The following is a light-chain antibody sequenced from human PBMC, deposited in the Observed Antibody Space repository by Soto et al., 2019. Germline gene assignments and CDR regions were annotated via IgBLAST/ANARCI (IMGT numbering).Light chain of an antibody. J-gene: IGKJ1*01. CDR3: QQSYNAPPT. Sequence: LQINPSPSPLYASVRDRVTIPCRASQSTSSYLAWYQQKPGKAPKLLIYAASTLQSGVPSRFSGSGSGTEFTLAISTLEPEDLATYYCQQSYNAPPTFGQGTKVDI. CDR2: AAS. CDR1: QSTSSY. V-gene: IGKV1-39*01.